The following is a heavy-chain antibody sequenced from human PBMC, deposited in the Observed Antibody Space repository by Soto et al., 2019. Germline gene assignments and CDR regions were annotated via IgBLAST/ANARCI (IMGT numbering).Heavy chain of an antibody. V-gene: IGHV3-21*01. Sequence: GGSLRLSCAASGFTFSSYSMNWVRQAPGKGLEWVSSISSSSSYIYYADSVKGRFTISRDNAKNSLYLQMNSLRAEDTAVYYCARAPGPLKRGPHPMDVWGKGTTVTVSS. CDR3: ARAPGPLKRGPHPMDV. CDR1: GFTFSSYS. J-gene: IGHJ6*03. CDR2: ISSSSSYI. D-gene: IGHD3-10*01.